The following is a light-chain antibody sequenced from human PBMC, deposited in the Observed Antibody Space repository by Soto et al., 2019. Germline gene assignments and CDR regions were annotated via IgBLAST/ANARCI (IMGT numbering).Light chain of an antibody. V-gene: IGKV3-20*01. Sequence: IVMTQSPGTLSLSPGERATLSCRASQSVSSSYLAWYQQKPGQAPRLPIYGASSRATGIPDRFSGSGSGTDFTLTISRLEPEDFAVYYCQQYGSSPPMYTFGQGTK. CDR1: QSVSSSY. J-gene: IGKJ2*01. CDR3: QQYGSSPPMYT. CDR2: GAS.